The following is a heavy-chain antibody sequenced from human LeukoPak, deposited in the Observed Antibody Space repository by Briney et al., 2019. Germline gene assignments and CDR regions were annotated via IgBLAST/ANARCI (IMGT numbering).Heavy chain of an antibody. CDR3: ARDKSTTRHFEY. J-gene: IGHJ4*02. Sequence: ASVKVSCKASGYTFTGYYMHWVRQAPGQGLEWMGWIIPNSGGANYAQKFQGRVTMTRDTSISTAYMELSSLRSDDTAVYYCARDKSTTRHFEYWGQGTLVTVSS. CDR2: IIPNSGGA. V-gene: IGHV1-2*02. D-gene: IGHD5/OR15-5a*01. CDR1: GYTFTGYY.